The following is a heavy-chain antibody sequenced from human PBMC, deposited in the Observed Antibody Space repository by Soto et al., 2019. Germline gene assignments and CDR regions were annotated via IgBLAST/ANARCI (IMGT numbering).Heavy chain of an antibody. Sequence: EVQLVESGGGLVQPGGSLRLSCAASGFTFSSYSMNWVRQAPGKGLEWVSYISSSSSTIYYADSVKGRFTISRDNAKHSLYLQMNSLRAEDTAVYYCARGFTSGFWEICRPPFDYWGQGTLVTVSS. D-gene: IGHD3-10*01. CDR1: GFTFSSYS. CDR3: ARGFTSGFWEICRPPFDY. V-gene: IGHV3-48*01. J-gene: IGHJ4*02. CDR2: ISSSSSTI.